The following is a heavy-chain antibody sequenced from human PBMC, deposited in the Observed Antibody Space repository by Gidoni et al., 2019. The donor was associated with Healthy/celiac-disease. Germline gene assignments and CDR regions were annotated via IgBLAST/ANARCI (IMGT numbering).Heavy chain of an antibody. CDR3: AKDTRLEKLLWFGGTFDP. V-gene: IGHV3-23*01. CDR1: GFTFSSSA. Sequence: EVQLLVSGGGSVQPGGSLRLSFAASGFTFSSSAMSWVRLAPGKGLAWVSASSGSGSSTYYADSVKGRFTITRDNSKNTLYLQMNSLRAEDTAVYYCAKDTRLEKLLWFGGTFDPWGQGTLVTVSS. J-gene: IGHJ5*02. CDR2: SSGSGSST. D-gene: IGHD3-10*01.